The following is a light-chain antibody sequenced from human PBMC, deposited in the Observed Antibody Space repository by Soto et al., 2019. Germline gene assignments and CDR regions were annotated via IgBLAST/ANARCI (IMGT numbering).Light chain of an antibody. V-gene: IGLV4-60*02. J-gene: IGLJ3*02. CDR2: LEGSGSY. CDR1: SGHSSYI. Sequence: QLVLTQSSSASASLGSSVKLTCTLSSGHSSYIIAWHQQQPGKAPRYLMKLEGSGSYNKGSGVPDRFSGSSSGADRYLTISNLQFEDEADYYCETWGSNSWVFGGGTKLTVL. CDR3: ETWGSNSWV.